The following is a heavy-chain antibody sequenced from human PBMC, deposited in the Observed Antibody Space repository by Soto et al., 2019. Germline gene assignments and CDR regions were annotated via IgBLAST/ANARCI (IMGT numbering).Heavy chain of an antibody. CDR3: ARIPQIAVAGTRFGYLDL. Sequence: QVQLEESGGGVVQPGRSLRLSCAASGFTFSSYGMHWVRQAPGKGLEWVAVIWYDGSNKYYADSVKGRFTISRGNSKNTLYLQMNSLGAEDTAVYYCARIPQIAVAGTRFGYLDLWGRGTLVTVSS. J-gene: IGHJ2*01. CDR1: GFTFSSYG. CDR2: IWYDGSNK. D-gene: IGHD6-19*01. V-gene: IGHV3-33*01.